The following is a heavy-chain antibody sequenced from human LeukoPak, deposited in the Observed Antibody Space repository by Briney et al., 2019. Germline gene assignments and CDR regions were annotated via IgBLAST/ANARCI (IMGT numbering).Heavy chain of an antibody. V-gene: IGHV1-69*05. J-gene: IGHJ4*02. Sequence: SVKVSCKAYGGTFSSYAISWVRQAPGQGLEWMGRIIPIFGTANYAQKFQGRVTITTDESTSTAYTELSSLRSEDTAVYYCARDPLWFGETYFDYWGQGTLVTVSS. D-gene: IGHD3-10*01. CDR1: GGTFSSYA. CDR2: IIPIFGTA. CDR3: ARDPLWFGETYFDY.